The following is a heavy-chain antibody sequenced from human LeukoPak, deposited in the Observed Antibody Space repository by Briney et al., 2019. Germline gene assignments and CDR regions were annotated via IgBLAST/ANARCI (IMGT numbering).Heavy chain of an antibody. Sequence: PGGSLRLSCAASGFTFSIYAMSWVRQAPGKGLEWVSAMSGSGDNTYYADSVKGRFTISRDNSKNTLYLQMNSLRAEDTAVYYCAKGKSVDIVATNFDYWGQGTLVTVSS. J-gene: IGHJ4*02. CDR2: MSGSGDNT. D-gene: IGHD5-12*01. CDR3: AKGKSVDIVATNFDY. V-gene: IGHV3-23*01. CDR1: GFTFSIYA.